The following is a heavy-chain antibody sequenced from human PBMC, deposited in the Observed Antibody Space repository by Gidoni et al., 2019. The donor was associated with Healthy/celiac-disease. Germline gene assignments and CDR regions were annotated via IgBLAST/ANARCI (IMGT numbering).Heavy chain of an antibody. J-gene: IGHJ4*02. CDR3: AKDPWAYCGGDCYQYYFDY. V-gene: IGHV3-23*01. D-gene: IGHD2-21*01. CDR2: ISGSGGST. CDR1: GFTFSSYA. Sequence: EVQLLESGGGLVQPGGSLRLSCAASGFTFSSYAMSWVRQAPGKGLEWVSAISGSGGSTYYADSVKGRFTISRDNSKNTLYLQMNSLRAEDTAVYYCAKDPWAYCGGDCYQYYFDYWGQGTLVTVSS.